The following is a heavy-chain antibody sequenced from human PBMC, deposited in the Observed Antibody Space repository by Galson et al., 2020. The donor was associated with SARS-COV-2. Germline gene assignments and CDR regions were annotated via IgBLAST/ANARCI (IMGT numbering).Heavy chain of an antibody. Sequence: ASVKVSCKASGYTFTGYYMHWVRQAPGQGLEWMGWINPNSGGTNYAQKFQGRVTMTRDTSISTAYMELSRLRSDDTAVYYCARIGYGSSGYYYHYYYYGMDVWGQGTTVTVAS. J-gene: IGHJ6*02. D-gene: IGHD3-22*01. V-gene: IGHV1-2*02. CDR2: INPNSGGT. CDR3: ARIGYGSSGYYYHYYYYGMDV. CDR1: GYTFTGYY.